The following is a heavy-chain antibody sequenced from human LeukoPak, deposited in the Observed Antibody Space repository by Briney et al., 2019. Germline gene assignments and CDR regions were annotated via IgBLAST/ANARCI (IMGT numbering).Heavy chain of an antibody. CDR1: GFPFSSYG. CDR2: INREGNEK. Sequence: GGSLRLSCAASGFPFSSYGMHWVRQAPGKGLEWVANINREGNEKYYVDSVKGRFTISRDNAKNSVDLQMDSLRVEDTAVYYCARVGTWELDFWGQGTLVTVSS. CDR3: ARVGTWELDF. V-gene: IGHV3-7*01. D-gene: IGHD1-26*01. J-gene: IGHJ4*02.